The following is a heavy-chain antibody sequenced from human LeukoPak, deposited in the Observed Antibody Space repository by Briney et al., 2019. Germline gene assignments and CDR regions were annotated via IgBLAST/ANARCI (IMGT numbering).Heavy chain of an antibody. CDR1: GFTFSSYE. V-gene: IGHV3-48*03. D-gene: IGHD3/OR15-3a*01. CDR3: AKGRWGLTINNFDL. Sequence: GGSLRLSCAASGFTFSSYEMNWVRQAPGKGLEWVSYISGSGSTIYYADSVKGRFTISRGNFNNTLYLQMNRLRAEDTAVYYCAKGRWGLTINNFDLWGQGTMVTVSS. CDR2: ISGSGSTI. J-gene: IGHJ3*01.